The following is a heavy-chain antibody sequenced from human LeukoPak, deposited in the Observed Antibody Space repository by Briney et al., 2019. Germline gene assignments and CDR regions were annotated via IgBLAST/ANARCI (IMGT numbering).Heavy chain of an antibody. CDR3: TRIGADGYTLDY. CDR2: IRSKAYGGTT. V-gene: IGHV3-49*04. Sequence: GGSLRLSCTGSGFTFGDYAMSWVRQAPGKGLECAGFIRSKAYGGTTEYAASVKGRFSISRDDSKSIAYLQMNSLKTEDAAVYYCTRIGADGYTLDYWGQGTLVTVSS. D-gene: IGHD5-24*01. CDR1: GFTFGDYA. J-gene: IGHJ4*02.